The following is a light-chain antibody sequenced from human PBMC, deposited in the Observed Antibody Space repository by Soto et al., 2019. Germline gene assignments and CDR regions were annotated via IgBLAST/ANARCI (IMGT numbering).Light chain of an antibody. CDR3: QQYHNWPPQYT. CDR2: GAT. J-gene: IGKJ2*01. Sequence: EIVMTQSPASLSVSPGDGATLSCRASQSVASNVAWYQQKPGQGPRLLIHGATTRAVGVPARFSGSGSGTDFTLTINGLQSEDFAIYHCQQYHNWPPQYTFGQGTKLQI. CDR1: QSVASN. V-gene: IGKV3-15*01.